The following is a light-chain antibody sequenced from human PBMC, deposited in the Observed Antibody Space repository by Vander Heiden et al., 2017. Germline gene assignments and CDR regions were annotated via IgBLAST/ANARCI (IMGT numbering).Light chain of an antibody. J-gene: IGKJ4*01. CDR1: QSVFYSSNNKNY. V-gene: IGKV4-1*01. Sequence: DIVMTQSPDSLAVSPGERATITRKSSQSVFYSSNNKNYLAWYQQKPGQPPKLLIYWASTRESGVPDRFSGSGSGTDFTLTISSLQAEDVAVYYCQQYYSTPLTFGGGTKVEIK. CDR2: WAS. CDR3: QQYYSTPLT.